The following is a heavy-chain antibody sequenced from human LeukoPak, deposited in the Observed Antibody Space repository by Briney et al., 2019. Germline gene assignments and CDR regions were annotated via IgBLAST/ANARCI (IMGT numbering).Heavy chain of an antibody. CDR2: ISWNGGSI. V-gene: IGHV3-9*01. D-gene: IGHD2-2*01. CDR1: GFTFDDYA. J-gene: IGHJ4*02. CDR3: ARETGYQLLSALDY. Sequence: QAGGSLRLSCAASGFTFDDYAMHWVRQAPGKGLEWVSGISWNGGSIGYADSVKGRFTISRDNAKNSLYLQMNSLRAEDTALYYCARETGYQLLSALDYWGQGTLVTVSS.